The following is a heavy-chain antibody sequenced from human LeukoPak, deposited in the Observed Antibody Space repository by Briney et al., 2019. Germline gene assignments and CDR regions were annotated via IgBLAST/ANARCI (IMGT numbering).Heavy chain of an antibody. CDR3: ARGRLLWFGELLYPYEFDY. V-gene: IGHV4-61*02. Sequence: SQTLSLTCTGSGGSISSGSYYWSWIRQPAGKGLEWIGRIYTSGSTNYNPSLKSRVTISVDTSKNQFSLKLSSVTAADTAVYYCARGRLLWFGELLYPYEFDYWGQGTLVTVSS. J-gene: IGHJ4*02. CDR1: GGSISSGSYY. D-gene: IGHD3-10*01. CDR2: IYTSGST.